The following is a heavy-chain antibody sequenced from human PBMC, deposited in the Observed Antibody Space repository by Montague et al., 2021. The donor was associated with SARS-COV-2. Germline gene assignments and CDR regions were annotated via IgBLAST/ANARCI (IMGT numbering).Heavy chain of an antibody. J-gene: IGHJ3*02. CDR1: GFSLSTSGMR. CDR3: ARSYYDILTNYYDAYDI. Sequence: PALVKPTQTLTLTCTLSGFSLSTSGMRASWIRQPPGKALEWLARXXWDDDKFYSTSLKTRLTISKDTSKNQVVPTMTNMDPVDTATYYCARSYYDILTNYYDAYDIWGQGTMVTVSS. CDR2: XXWDDDK. D-gene: IGHD3-9*01. V-gene: IGHV2-70*04.